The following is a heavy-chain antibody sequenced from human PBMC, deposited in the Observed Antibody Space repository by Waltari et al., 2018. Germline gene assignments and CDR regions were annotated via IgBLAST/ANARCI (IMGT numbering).Heavy chain of an antibody. J-gene: IGHJ4*02. V-gene: IGHV3-7*01. CDR2: IMQDSSDT. CDR1: GFSFSGYW. D-gene: IGHD1-26*01. Sequence: EVQLVESGGALVQPGGSLRLSCAASGFSFSGYWMSWVRQAPGKGLEWWVNIMQDSSDTYYGESVKGRFSISRDNAKNSLFLQMESLRAEDTAVYYCARNLLAPSNNFDYWGQGTLVTVSS. CDR3: ARNLLAPSNNFDY.